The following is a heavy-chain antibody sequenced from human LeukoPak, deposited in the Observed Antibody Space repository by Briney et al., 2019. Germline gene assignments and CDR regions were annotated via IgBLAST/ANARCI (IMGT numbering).Heavy chain of an antibody. CDR3: AREPDSSGSYYFDY. CDR2: IIPIFGTA. CDR1: GYTFTGYY. Sequence: ASVKVSCKASGYTFTGYYMHWVRQAPGQGLEWMGGIIPIFGTANYAQKFQGRVTITADESTSTAYMELSSLRSEDTAVYYCAREPDSSGSYYFDYWGQGTLVTVSS. J-gene: IGHJ4*02. D-gene: IGHD3-22*01. V-gene: IGHV1-69*13.